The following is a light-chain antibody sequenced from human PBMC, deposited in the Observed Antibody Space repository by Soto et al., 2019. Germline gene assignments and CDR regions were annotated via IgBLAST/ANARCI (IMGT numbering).Light chain of an antibody. J-gene: IGLJ1*01. Sequence: QSALTQPASVSGSPGQSITISCTGTSSDVGAYNYVSWYQQHPDKAPKLMIYDVSNRPSGVSNRFSGSKSGNTASLTISGLQAEDEADYYCSSFTSSITYVFGTGNKVTVL. CDR2: DVS. V-gene: IGLV2-14*01. CDR1: SSDVGAYNY. CDR3: SSFTSSITYV.